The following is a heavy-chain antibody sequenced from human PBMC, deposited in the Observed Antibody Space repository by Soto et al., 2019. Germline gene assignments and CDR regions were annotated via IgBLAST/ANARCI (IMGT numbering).Heavy chain of an antibody. V-gene: IGHV3-7*01. J-gene: IGHJ4*02. CDR3: ARFGQGTIVVVPAATYYFDY. CDR1: GFTFSSYW. Sequence: PGGSLRLSCAASGFTFSSYWMSWVRQAPGKGLEWVANIKQDGSEKYYVDSVKGRFTISRDNAKNSLYLQMNSLRAEDTAVYYCARFGQGTIVVVPAATYYFDYWGQGTLVTVSS. CDR2: IKQDGSEK. D-gene: IGHD2-2*01.